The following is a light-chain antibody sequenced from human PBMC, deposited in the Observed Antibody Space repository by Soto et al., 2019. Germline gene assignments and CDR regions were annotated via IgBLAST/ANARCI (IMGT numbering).Light chain of an antibody. Sequence: QSALTQPASVSGSPGQSITISCTGTSSDVGGYNYVSWYQHHPGKAPKLMIYDVSNRPSGVSNRFSGSKSGNTASLTISGLQPEDEADYYCSLYTTSNTRQIVLGTGTKLTVL. CDR2: DVS. V-gene: IGLV2-14*03. J-gene: IGLJ1*01. CDR3: SLYTTSNTRQIV. CDR1: SSDVGGYNY.